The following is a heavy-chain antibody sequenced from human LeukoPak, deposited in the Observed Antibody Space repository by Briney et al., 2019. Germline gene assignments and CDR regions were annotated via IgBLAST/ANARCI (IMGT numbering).Heavy chain of an antibody. CDR1: GVTVSTNY. CDR3: AKALTGKVGATGY. CDR2: IYADGGGGGT. D-gene: IGHD1-26*01. V-gene: IGHV3-53*01. Sequence: AGGSLGLSCAVSGVTVSTNYMGWVRQAPGKGLEWVSVIYADGGGGGTYYADSVKGRFTISRDNSKNTLYLQMNSLRAEDTAVYYCAKALTGKVGATGYWGQGTLVTVSS. J-gene: IGHJ4*02.